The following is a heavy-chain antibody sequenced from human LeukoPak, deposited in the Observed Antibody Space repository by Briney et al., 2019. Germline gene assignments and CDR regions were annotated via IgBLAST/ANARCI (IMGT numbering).Heavy chain of an antibody. J-gene: IGHJ6*02. Sequence: GGSLRLSCAASGFTFSSYGMHWVRQAPGKGLEWVAVISYDGSNKYYADSVKGRFTISRDNSKNTLYLQMNSLRAEDTAVYYCATTSSTEHYGMDVWGQGTTVTVSS. V-gene: IGHV3-30*03. CDR2: ISYDGSNK. CDR3: ATTSSTEHYGMDV. CDR1: GFTFSSYG. D-gene: IGHD4-11*01.